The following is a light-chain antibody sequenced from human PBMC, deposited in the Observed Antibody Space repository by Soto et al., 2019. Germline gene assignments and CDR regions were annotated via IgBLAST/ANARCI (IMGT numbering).Light chain of an antibody. Sequence: EIVLTQSPGSLSLSPRERAPLSCRASQSVSSNHLAWYQQKPGQAPRLLIYGASRRATGIPDRFSGSGSGTDFTLTISRLEPEDFAMYYCQQYGSSTYSFGQGTKVEIK. CDR3: QQYGSSTYS. J-gene: IGKJ2*01. V-gene: IGKV3-20*01. CDR2: GAS. CDR1: QSVSSNH.